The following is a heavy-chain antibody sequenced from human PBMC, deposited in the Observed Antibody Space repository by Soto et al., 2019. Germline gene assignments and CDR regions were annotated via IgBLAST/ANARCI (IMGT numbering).Heavy chain of an antibody. CDR2: INAGNGNT. J-gene: IGHJ4*02. D-gene: IGHD2-15*01. V-gene: IGHV1-3*05. Sequence: QVQLVQSGAEEKKPGASVKVSCKASGYTFTSYAMHWVRQAPGQRLEWMGWINAGNGNTKYSQKFQGRVTITRDTSASTAYMEVSRVRSEVTAVYYCARGTVVTHFDYWGQGTLVSVSS. CDR3: ARGTVVTHFDY. CDR1: GYTFTSYA.